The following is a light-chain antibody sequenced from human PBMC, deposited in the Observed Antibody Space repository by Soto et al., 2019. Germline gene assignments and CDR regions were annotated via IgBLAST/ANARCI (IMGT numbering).Light chain of an antibody. V-gene: IGLV2-14*01. Sequence: QSALTQPASVSGSPGQSITISCTGTSSDVGGYNYVSWYQQHPGKAPKLMIYEVSNRPSGVSNRFSGSKSGNTASLTISGLQAEDEADYYCSSYTSSSRYVFXTGTNVTVL. CDR2: EVS. CDR1: SSDVGGYNY. CDR3: SSYTSSSRYV. J-gene: IGLJ1*01.